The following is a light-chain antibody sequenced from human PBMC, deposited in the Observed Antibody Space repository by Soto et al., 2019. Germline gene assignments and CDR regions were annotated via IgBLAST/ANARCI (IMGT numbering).Light chain of an antibody. V-gene: IGKV1-5*03. J-gene: IGKJ1*01. CDR1: QSISSW. CDR3: QHYNSYSEA. Sequence: DIQMPQSPSTLSASVGARSTITGRASQSISSWLAWYQQKPGKAPKLLIYKASTLKSGVPSRFSGSGSGTEFTLTISSLQPDDFATYYCQHYNSYSEAFGQGTKVDIK. CDR2: KAS.